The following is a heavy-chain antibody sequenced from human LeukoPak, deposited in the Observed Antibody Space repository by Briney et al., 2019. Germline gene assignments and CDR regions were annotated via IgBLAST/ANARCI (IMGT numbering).Heavy chain of an antibody. CDR2: IYHSGST. CDR1: GGSISSSSYY. CDR3: ARAGQRLGNWFDP. Sequence: SETLSLTCTVSGGSISSSSYYWGWIRQPPGKGLEWIGSIYHSGSTYYNPSLKSRVTISVDTSKNQFSLKLSSVTAADTAVYYCARAGQRLGNWFDPWGQGTLVTVSS. J-gene: IGHJ5*02. V-gene: IGHV4-39*07. D-gene: IGHD3-10*01.